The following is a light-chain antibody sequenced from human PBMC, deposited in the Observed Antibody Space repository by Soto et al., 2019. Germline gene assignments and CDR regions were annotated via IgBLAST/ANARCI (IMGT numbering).Light chain of an antibody. V-gene: IGKV3-15*01. CDR2: GAS. Sequence: EIVMTQSPATLSVSPGERATLSCRASQIVSTNLAWFKQKPGQAPTLLMYGASTRATGIPDSLSGSGSGTEFTLTISSLQSEDFAVYYCQQYNNWPYTFGQGTKLESK. CDR3: QQYNNWPYT. J-gene: IGKJ2*01. CDR1: QIVSTN.